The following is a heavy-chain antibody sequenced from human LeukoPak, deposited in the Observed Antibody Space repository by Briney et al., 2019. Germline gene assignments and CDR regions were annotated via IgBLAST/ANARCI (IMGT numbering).Heavy chain of an antibody. D-gene: IGHD1-7*01. CDR1: GYTFTSYG. J-gene: IGHJ6*02. Sequence: ASVKVSCKASGYTFTSYGISWVRQAPGQGLEWMGWINPNSGGTNYAQKFQGRVTMTRDTSISTAYMELSRLRSDDTAVYYCARVRLELPVYYYYYGMDVWGQGTTVTVSS. CDR2: INPNSGGT. CDR3: ARVRLELPVYYYYYGMDV. V-gene: IGHV1-2*02.